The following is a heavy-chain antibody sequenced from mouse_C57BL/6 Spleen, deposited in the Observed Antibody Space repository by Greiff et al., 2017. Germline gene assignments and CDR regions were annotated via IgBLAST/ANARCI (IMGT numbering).Heavy chain of an antibody. J-gene: IGHJ3*01. CDR2: IRNKANNHAT. D-gene: IGHD3-2*02. V-gene: IGHV6-6*01. CDR3: TIPTAQGFAY. CDR1: GFTFSDAW. Sequence: EVQVVESGGGLVQPGGSMKLSCAASGFTFSDAWMDWVRQSPEKGLEWVAEIRNKANNHATYYAESVKGRFTISRDDSKSSVYLQMNSLRAEDTGIYYCTIPTAQGFAYWGQGTLVTVSA.